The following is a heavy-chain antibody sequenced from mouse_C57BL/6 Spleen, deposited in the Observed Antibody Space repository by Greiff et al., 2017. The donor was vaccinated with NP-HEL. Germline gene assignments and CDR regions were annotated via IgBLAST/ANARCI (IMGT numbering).Heavy chain of an antibody. D-gene: IGHD4-1*01. CDR2: IDPETGGP. CDR3: TRPPPGGYFDV. CDR1: GYTFTDYE. J-gene: IGHJ1*03. V-gene: IGHV1-15*01. Sequence: VKLMESGAELVRPGASVTLSCKASGYTFTDYEMHWVKQTPVHGLEWIGAIDPETGGPAYNQKFKGKAILTADKSSSTAYMELRSLTSEDSAVYYCTRPPPGGYFDVWGTGTTVTVSS.